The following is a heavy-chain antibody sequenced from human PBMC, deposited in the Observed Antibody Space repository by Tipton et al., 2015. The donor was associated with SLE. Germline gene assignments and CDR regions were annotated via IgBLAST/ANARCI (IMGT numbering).Heavy chain of an antibody. V-gene: IGHV1-18*01. D-gene: IGHD3-10*01. J-gene: IGHJ6*02. CDR3: AREVYSGSYYYYYGMDV. CDR2: ISTYNGNT. CDR1: GYTFTSYG. Sequence: QVQLVQSGAEVKKPGASVKVSCKASGYTFTSYGISWVRQAPGQGLEWMGWISTYNGNTHYAQNLQGRVTMTTYTSTSTAYMELRSLRSDGTAVYYGAREVYSGSYYYYYGMDVWGQGTTVTISS.